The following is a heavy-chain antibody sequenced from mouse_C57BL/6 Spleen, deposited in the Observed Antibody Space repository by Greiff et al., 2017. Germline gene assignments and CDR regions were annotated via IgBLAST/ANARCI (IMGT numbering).Heavy chain of an antibody. Sequence: VQLQQPGAELVKPGASVKMSCKASGYTFTSYWITWVKQRPGQGLEWIGDIYPGSGSTNYNEKFKSKATLTVDTSSSTAYMQLSSLTSEDSAVYYCATYYSNPYYLDYWGQGTTLTVSS. CDR3: ATYYSNPYYLDY. D-gene: IGHD2-5*01. CDR1: GYTFTSYW. V-gene: IGHV1-55*01. CDR2: IYPGSGST. J-gene: IGHJ2*01.